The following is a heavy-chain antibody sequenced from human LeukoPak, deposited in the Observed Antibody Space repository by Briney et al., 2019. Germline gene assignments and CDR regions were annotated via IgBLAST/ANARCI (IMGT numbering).Heavy chain of an antibody. V-gene: IGHV3-23*01. J-gene: IGHJ4*02. Sequence: GGSLSLSCAASGFTFSSYAMSWVRQAPGKGLEWVSAISGSGGSTYYADSVKGRFTISRDNSKNTLYLQMNSLRAEDTAVYYCAKDPYYPHKTGDYWGQGTLVTVSS. CDR1: GFTFSSYA. CDR2: ISGSGGST. D-gene: IGHD3-22*01. CDR3: AKDPYYPHKTGDY.